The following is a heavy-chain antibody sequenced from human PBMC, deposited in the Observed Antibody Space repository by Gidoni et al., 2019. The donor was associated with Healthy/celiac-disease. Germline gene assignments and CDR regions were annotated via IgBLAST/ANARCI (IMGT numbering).Heavy chain of an antibody. J-gene: IGHJ5*02. CDR2: IYYSGST. CDR1: GGSISRYY. D-gene: IGHD3-9*01. Sequence: QVQLQESSPGLVNPTETLSLTCPVSGGSISRYYWSWIRQPPGKGLEWIGYIYYSGSTNYNPSLKSRVTISVDTSKNQFSLKLSSVTAAATAVYYCARLGYDIWTGSVGWFDPWGQGTLVTVSS. V-gene: IGHV4-59*08. CDR3: ARLGYDIWTGSVGWFDP.